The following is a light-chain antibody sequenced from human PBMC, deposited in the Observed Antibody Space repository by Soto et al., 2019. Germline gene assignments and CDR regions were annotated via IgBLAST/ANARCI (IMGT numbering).Light chain of an antibody. V-gene: IGLV6-57*01. CDR3: QSYDTNNWV. CDR1: SGRITSKY. CDR2: EDN. Sequence: NFMLTQPHSVSESPGKTVTISCTRSSGRITSKYVHWYQQRPGSSPTTVIYEDNRRPSGVPDRFSGSVDSASNSASLTISVLQTEDEADYYCQSYDTNNWVFGGGTKLTVL. J-gene: IGLJ3*02.